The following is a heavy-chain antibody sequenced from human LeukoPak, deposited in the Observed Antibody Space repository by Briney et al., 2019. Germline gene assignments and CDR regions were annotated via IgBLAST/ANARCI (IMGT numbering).Heavy chain of an antibody. CDR1: GYTFTSYY. CDR3: ARPIGGSYSFDY. V-gene: IGHV1-46*01. D-gene: IGHD1-26*01. CDR2: INPSGGST. J-gene: IGHJ4*02. Sequence: GASVKVSCKASGYTFTSYYMHWGRQAPGQGLEWMGIINPSGGSTSYAQKFQGRVTMTRDMSTSTVYMELSSLRSEDTAVYYCARPIGGSYSFDYWGQGTLVTVSS.